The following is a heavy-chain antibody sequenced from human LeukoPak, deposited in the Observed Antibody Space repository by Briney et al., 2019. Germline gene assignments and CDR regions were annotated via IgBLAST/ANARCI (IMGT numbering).Heavy chain of an antibody. CDR2: ISWNSGSI. CDR3: AKDSLHGYNLWVYFDY. V-gene: IGHV3-9*01. J-gene: IGHJ4*02. Sequence: GGSLRLSCAASGFTFDDYAMHWVRQAPGRGLEWVSGISWNSGSIGYADSVKGRFTISRDNAKNSLYLQMNSLRAEDTALYYCAKDSLHGYNLWVYFDYWGQGTLVTVSS. CDR1: GFTFDDYA. D-gene: IGHD5-24*01.